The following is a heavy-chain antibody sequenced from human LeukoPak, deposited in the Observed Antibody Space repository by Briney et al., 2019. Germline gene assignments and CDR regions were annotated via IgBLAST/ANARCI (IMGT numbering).Heavy chain of an antibody. Sequence: GGSLRLSCVASGFTFSSYGIHWVRQAPGKGLEWVAFIRYDGSNKYYTDSVKGRFTISRDNAKNSLYLQMNSLRAEDTALYYCARLGGGYDAFDIWGQGTLVTVSS. CDR1: GFTFSSYG. D-gene: IGHD6-19*01. CDR3: ARLGGGYDAFDI. CDR2: IRYDGSNK. V-gene: IGHV3-30*02. J-gene: IGHJ3*02.